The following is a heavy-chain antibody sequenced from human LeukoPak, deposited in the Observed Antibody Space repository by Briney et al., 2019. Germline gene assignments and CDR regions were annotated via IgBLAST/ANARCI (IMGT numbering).Heavy chain of an antibody. CDR3: ARVRSPAAGTRFDY. Sequence: ASVKVSCKASGYTFIEYGISWVRQAPGQGLEWMGWISAYNGNTNYAQKLQGRVTMTTDTSTSTAYMELRGLRSDDTAVYYCARVRSPAAGTRFDYWGQGTLVTVSS. CDR2: ISAYNGNT. V-gene: IGHV1-18*01. J-gene: IGHJ4*02. CDR1: GYTFIEYG. D-gene: IGHD6-13*01.